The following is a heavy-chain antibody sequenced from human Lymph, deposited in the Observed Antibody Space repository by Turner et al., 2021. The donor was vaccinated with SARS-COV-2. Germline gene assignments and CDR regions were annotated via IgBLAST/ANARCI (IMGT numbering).Heavy chain of an antibody. CDR3: ARGAAYCSGGSCYRKGFDY. J-gene: IGHJ4*02. CDR2: IIPIFGTA. V-gene: IGHV1-69*01. CDR1: GGIFSSSA. Sequence: QVQLVQSGAEVKKPGSSVKVSCKASGGIFSSSAISWVRQAPGQGLEWMGGIIPIFGTANYAQRFQGRVTITADESTSTAYMELRSLRSEDTAVYYCARGAAYCSGGSCYRKGFDYWGQGTPVTVSS. D-gene: IGHD2-15*01.